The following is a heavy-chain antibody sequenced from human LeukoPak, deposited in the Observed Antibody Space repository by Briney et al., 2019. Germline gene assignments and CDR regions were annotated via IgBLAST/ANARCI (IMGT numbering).Heavy chain of an antibody. CDR1: GYTFTSYG. V-gene: IGHV1-18*01. CDR3: ARPMGKAYSNYPYDY. Sequence: ASVKVSCKASGYTFTSYGISWVRQAPGQGLEWMGWISAYNGNTNYAQKLQGRVTMTTDTSTSTAYMELRSLRSDDTAVYYCARPMGKAYSNYPYDYWGQGTLVTVSS. D-gene: IGHD4-11*01. J-gene: IGHJ4*02. CDR2: ISAYNGNT.